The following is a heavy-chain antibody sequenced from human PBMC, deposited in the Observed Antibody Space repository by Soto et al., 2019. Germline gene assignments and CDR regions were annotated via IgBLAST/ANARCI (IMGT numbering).Heavy chain of an antibody. V-gene: IGHV1-18*04. CDR3: ATSYETGFDP. CDR2: IKVDSGYT. CDR1: GYPFIKYG. D-gene: IGHD5-12*01. Sequence: QLQLVQSAAEVKKPGASVRVSCKAYGYPFIKYGISWIRQAHEQGLEWMGWIKVDSGYTNYAQKFQGRVTMTADTSSDTDFMELMSLRLDDTAVYFCATSYETGFDPWGQGTRVSVSS. J-gene: IGHJ5*02.